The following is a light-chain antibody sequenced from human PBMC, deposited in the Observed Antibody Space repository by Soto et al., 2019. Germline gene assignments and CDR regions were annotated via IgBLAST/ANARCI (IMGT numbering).Light chain of an antibody. J-gene: IGKJ1*01. CDR3: QQYNNWPPWT. Sequence: EIVMTQSPATLSVSPGGRATLSCRASQSVSSNLAWYQQKPGQSPRLLIYGASTRATGIPARFSGIGSGTEFTLPISSLQSEDFVVYYCQQYNNWPPWTFGQGTKVEIK. V-gene: IGKV3-15*01. CDR2: GAS. CDR1: QSVSSN.